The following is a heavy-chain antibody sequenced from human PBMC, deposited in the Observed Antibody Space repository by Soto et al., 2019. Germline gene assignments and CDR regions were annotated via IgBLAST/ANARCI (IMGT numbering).Heavy chain of an antibody. D-gene: IGHD5-18*01. CDR3: AKDTARGLNYYYGMDV. J-gene: IGHJ6*02. V-gene: IGHV3-30*18. Sequence: QVQLVESGGGVVQPGRSLRLSCAASGFTFSSYGMHWVRQAPGKGLEWVAVISYDGSNKYYADSVKGRFTISRDNSKNTLYQQMNSLRAEDTAVYYCAKDTARGLNYYYGMDVWGQGTTVTVSS. CDR1: GFTFSSYG. CDR2: ISYDGSNK.